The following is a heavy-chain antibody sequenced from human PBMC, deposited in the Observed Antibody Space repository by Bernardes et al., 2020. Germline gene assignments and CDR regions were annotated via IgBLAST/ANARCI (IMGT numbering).Heavy chain of an antibody. J-gene: IGHJ4*02. CDR2: ITSSTTTI. CDR1: GFAFDRSS. CDR3: ARDNGFIWGKYTYNGVDY. V-gene: IGHV3-48*04. Sequence: GGSLRLSCVASGFAFDRSSMNWVRQAPGKGLEWISYITSSTTTIYYADSVRGRFTISRDNAKNSLYLQMDNVRAEDTAVYYCARDNGFIWGKYTYNGVDYWGQGTLVTVSS. D-gene: IGHD3-16*01.